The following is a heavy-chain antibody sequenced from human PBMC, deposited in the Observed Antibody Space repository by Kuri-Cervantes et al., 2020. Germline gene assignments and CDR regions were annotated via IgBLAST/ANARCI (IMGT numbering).Heavy chain of an antibody. J-gene: IGHJ4*02. CDR3: SRDEE. V-gene: IGHV3-7*03. Sequence: GGSLRLSCAASGFTFSDYYMSWIRQAPGKGLEWVANVKTDGRGKYYVDSVRGRFTISRDFAKNSLYLQMNNLRVEDTAMYYCSRDEEWGQGTLVTVSS. CDR2: VKTDGRGK. CDR1: GFTFSDYY.